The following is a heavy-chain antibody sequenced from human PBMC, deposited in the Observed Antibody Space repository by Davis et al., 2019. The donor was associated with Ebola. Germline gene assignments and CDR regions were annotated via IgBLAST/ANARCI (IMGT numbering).Heavy chain of an antibody. V-gene: IGHV3-21*01. J-gene: IGHJ6*04. CDR1: GFTFSSYS. Sequence: PGGSLRLSCAASGFTFSSYSMNWVRQAPGKGLEWVSSISSSSSYIYYADLVKGRFTISRDNAKNSLYLQMNSLRAEDTAVYYCASEPTYCTNGVCLYYYYGMDVWGKGTTVTVSS. CDR3: ASEPTYCTNGVCLYYYYGMDV. CDR2: ISSSSSYI. D-gene: IGHD2-8*01.